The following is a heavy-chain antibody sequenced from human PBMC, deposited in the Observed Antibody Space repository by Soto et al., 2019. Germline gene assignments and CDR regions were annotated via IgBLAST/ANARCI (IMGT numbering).Heavy chain of an antibody. J-gene: IGHJ6*02. CDR2: IYYSGST. CDR3: ARLAYRAVACNHDYYYGMDF. D-gene: IGHD6-19*01. V-gene: IGHV4-39*01. CDR1: GGSISSSSYY. Sequence: SETLSLTCTVSGGSISSSSYYWGWILHPPGKGLEWIGRIYYSGSTYYNPSLKSRVTISVDTSKNQFSLKLSSVTAADTAVYYCARLAYRAVACNHDYYYGMDFWGQGTTVTVSS.